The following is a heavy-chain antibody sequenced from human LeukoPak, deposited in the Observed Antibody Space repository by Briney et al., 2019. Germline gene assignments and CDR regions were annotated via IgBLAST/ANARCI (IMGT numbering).Heavy chain of an antibody. J-gene: IGHJ6*03. V-gene: IGHV4-34*01. CDR1: GVSLRGYY. CDR2: NSHEGDS. CDR3: ARGRNYVSDYYFDV. D-gene: IGHD1-7*01. Sequence: SETLSLTCAVYGVSLRGYYWSWIRQSPEKGLEWIGENSHEGDSIYNPSLKSRVTLSVDMSKNQFSLKLRSVTAADTAVYYCARGRNYVSDYYFDVWGKGTTVIVSS.